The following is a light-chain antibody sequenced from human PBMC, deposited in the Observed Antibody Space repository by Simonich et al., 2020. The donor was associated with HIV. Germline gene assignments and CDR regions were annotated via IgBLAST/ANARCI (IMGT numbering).Light chain of an antibody. Sequence: DIVMTQSPLSLPVTPGEPASISCRSSQILLHSNRYNYLDWYLQKPGQSPQLLIYLGSTRASGVPDRFSGSGSGTDFTLKISRVEAEDVGVYYCMQALQTPPTFGQGTKLEIK. CDR1: QILLHSNRYNY. CDR2: LGS. V-gene: IGKV2-28*01. J-gene: IGKJ2*01. CDR3: MQALQTPPT.